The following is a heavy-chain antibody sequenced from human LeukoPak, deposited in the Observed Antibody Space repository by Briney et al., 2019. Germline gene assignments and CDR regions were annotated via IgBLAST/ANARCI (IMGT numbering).Heavy chain of an antibody. V-gene: IGHV4-39*07. CDR3: AREVNYGDYGDNAFDI. CDR1: TGSISNSSYY. J-gene: IGHJ3*02. Sequence: SETLSLTCTVSTGSISNSSYYWGWFRQPPGKGLEWIGSIYYSGDTYSTPSLKSRVAISLDTSNNQFSLSLSSVTAADTAVYYCAREVNYGDYGDNAFDIWGQGTMVTVSS. CDR2: IYYSGDT. D-gene: IGHD4-17*01.